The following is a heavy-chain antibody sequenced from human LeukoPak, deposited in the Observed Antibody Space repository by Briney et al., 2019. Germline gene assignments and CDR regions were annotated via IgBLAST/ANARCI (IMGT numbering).Heavy chain of an antibody. CDR1: GFTFTNYN. J-gene: IGHJ3*02. D-gene: IGHD3-9*01. Sequence: GGSLRLSCAASGFTFTNYNMHWVRQPPGKGLQWVAAILYDGSKKYYADSVKGRFSVYRDNSDYTLYRQMNNLKTDDTALYSCANFDGDSQAFHIWGLGTMVTVSS. CDR3: ANFDGDSQAFHI. CDR2: ILYDGSKK. V-gene: IGHV3-30*18.